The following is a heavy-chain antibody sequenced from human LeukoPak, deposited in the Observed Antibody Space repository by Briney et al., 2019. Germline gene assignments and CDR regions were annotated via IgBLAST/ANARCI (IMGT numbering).Heavy chain of an antibody. CDR2: IYTSGST. CDR3: ARARESSGWYPMSDAFDI. CDR1: GGSISSYY. V-gene: IGHV4-4*07. J-gene: IGHJ3*02. D-gene: IGHD6-19*01. Sequence: SETLSLTCTVSGGSISSYYWSWIRQPAGKGLEWIGRIYTSGSTNYNPSLKSRVTMSVDTSKNQCSLKLSSVTAADTAVYYCARARESSGWYPMSDAFDIWGQGTMVTVSS.